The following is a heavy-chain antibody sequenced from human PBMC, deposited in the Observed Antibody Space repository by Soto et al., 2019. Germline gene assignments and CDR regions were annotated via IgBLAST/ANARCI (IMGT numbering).Heavy chain of an antibody. CDR3: ARHGGGCHNAIFLYAFDI. CDR1: GYIFTSYW. J-gene: IGHJ3*02. Sequence: GESLKISCQVSGYIFTSYWIGWVRQMPGKGLEWMGIIYPGDSDTRYSPSFQGQVTISADMSSNTAYLQWSGLKASDTAIYYCARHGGGCHNAIFLYAFDICGQGTIVTVSS. D-gene: IGHD3-16*01. V-gene: IGHV5-51*01. CDR2: IYPGDSDT.